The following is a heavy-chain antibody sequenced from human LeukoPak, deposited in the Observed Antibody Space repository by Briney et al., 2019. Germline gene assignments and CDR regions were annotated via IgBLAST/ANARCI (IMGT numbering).Heavy chain of an antibody. V-gene: IGHV3-48*04. CDR3: ARGGVVAGTNYYYYGMDV. J-gene: IGHJ6*02. Sequence: GGSLRLSCAASGFTFSNYWMSWVRQAPGQGLEWVSYISSSGSTIYYADSVKGRFTISRDNAKNSLYLQMNSLRAEDTAVYYCARGGVVAGTNYYYYGMDVWGQGTTVTVSS. D-gene: IGHD1-14*01. CDR2: ISSSGSTI. CDR1: GFTFSNYW.